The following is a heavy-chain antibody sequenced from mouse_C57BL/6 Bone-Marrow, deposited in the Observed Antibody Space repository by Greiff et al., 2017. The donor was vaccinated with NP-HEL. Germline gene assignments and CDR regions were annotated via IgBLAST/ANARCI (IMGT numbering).Heavy chain of an antibody. D-gene: IGHD1-1*01. CDR1: GFNIKNTY. J-gene: IGHJ3*01. CDR2: IDPANGNT. V-gene: IGHV14-3*01. CDR3: ARFPYYGSSYGAY. Sequence: VHVKQSVAELVRPGASVKLSCTASGFNIKNTYMHWVKQRPEQGLEWIGRIDPANGNTKYAPKFQGKATITADTSSNTAYLQLSSLTSEDTAIYYCARFPYYGSSYGAYWGQGTLVTVSA.